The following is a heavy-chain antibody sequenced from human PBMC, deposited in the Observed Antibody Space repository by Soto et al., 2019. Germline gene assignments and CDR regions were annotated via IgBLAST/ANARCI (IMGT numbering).Heavy chain of an antibody. CDR1: GFTFSSYG. CDR3: AKSYQLLFYYYYYGMDV. Sequence: SLRLSCAAAGFTFSSYGMHWVRQAQGNGLEWVAVISYDGSNKYYADSVKGRFTISRDNSKNTLYLQMNSLRAEDTAVYYCAKSYQLLFYYYYYGMDVWGQGTTVTVS. J-gene: IGHJ6*02. CDR2: ISYDGSNK. V-gene: IGHV3-30*18. D-gene: IGHD2-2*01.